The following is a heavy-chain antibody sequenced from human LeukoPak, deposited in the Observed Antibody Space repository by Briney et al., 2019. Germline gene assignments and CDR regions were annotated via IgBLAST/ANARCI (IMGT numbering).Heavy chain of an antibody. J-gene: IGHJ4*02. CDR3: ARDLVISSSSRGGVGY. CDR1: GFTFSSYS. V-gene: IGHV3-21*01. CDR2: ISSSSSYI. Sequence: GGSLRLSCAASGFTFSSYSMNWVRQAPGKWLEWVSSISSSSSYIYYADSVKGRFTISRDNAKNSLYLQMNNLRAEDTAVYYCARDLVISSSSRGGVGYWGQGTLVTVSS. D-gene: IGHD6-6*01.